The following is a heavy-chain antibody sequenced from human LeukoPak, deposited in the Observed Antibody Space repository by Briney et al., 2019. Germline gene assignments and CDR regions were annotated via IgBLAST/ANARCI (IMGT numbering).Heavy chain of an antibody. V-gene: IGHV4-59*01. Sequence: PSETLSLTCTVSGGSISSYYWSWVRQPPGKGLEWIGYMSYSGNTNYNPSLKSRVIISVDTSKNQFSLNLSSVPAADTAVYYCARDGSCSGGSCYPYYYGMDVWGQGTTVTVSS. CDR2: MSYSGNT. D-gene: IGHD2-15*01. J-gene: IGHJ6*02. CDR3: ARDGSCSGGSCYPYYYGMDV. CDR1: GGSISSYY.